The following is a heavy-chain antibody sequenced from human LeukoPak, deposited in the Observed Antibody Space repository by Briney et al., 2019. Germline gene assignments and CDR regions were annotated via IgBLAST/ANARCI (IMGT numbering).Heavy chain of an antibody. V-gene: IGHV3-23*01. J-gene: IGHJ3*02. CDR3: AKLPTIFGVADSFDI. CDR1: GLTFSSYD. D-gene: IGHD3-3*01. Sequence: GGSLRLSCEATGLTFSSYDMTWVRQAPGKGLEWISAISDRGKTDYAESVKGRFTISRDNSKNTLYLQLTSLRDEDTAIYYCAKLPTIFGVADSFDIWGQGTLVTVSS. CDR2: ISDRGKT.